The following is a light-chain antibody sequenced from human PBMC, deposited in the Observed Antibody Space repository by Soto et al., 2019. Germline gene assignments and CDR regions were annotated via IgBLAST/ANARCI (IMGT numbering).Light chain of an antibody. V-gene: IGKV1-39*01. CDR2: AAS. Sequence: DIQMTQSPSSLSASVGDRVTITCRASQSISTYLKWYQQKPGKAPNLLIYAASNLQSEVPSRFSGSGAGTDFTLTITSLHPEDFATYYCQQSFNTPITFGQGTRLEIQ. CDR3: QQSFNTPIT. CDR1: QSISTY. J-gene: IGKJ5*01.